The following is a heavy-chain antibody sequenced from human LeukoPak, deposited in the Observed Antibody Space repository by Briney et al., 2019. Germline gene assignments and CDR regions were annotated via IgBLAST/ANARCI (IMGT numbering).Heavy chain of an antibody. V-gene: IGHV3-21*01. CDR3: ARFATYGSGTYAFDY. CDR1: GFTFSSYS. J-gene: IGHJ4*02. CDR2: ISTSSSYI. Sequence: GSLRLSCAAPGFTFSSYSMNWVRQAPGKGLEWVSSISTSSSYIYYADSVKGRFTISRDNAKNSLYLQMNSLRAEDTAVYYCARFATYGSGTYAFDYWGQGTLVTVSS. D-gene: IGHD3-10*01.